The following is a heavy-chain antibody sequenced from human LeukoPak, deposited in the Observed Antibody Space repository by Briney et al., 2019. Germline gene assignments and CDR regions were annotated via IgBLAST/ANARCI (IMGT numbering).Heavy chain of an antibody. D-gene: IGHD2-2*01. V-gene: IGHV3-48*01. CDR2: ITGSSNRI. J-gene: IGHJ4*02. CDR1: GFTFSPYS. Sequence: GGSLRLSCAASGFTFSPYSMNWIRQAPGKGLEWVSYITGSSNRIHYADSVRGRFTISRDNAMNSLHLQMNSLRAEDTAVYYCAKGSSYGYCSSTSCSASGVYYFDYWGQGTLVTVSS. CDR3: AKGSSYGYCSSTSCSASGVYYFDY.